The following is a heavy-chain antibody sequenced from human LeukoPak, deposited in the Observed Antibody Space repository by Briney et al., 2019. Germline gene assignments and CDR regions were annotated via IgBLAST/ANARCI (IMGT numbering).Heavy chain of an antibody. CDR1: GGSISSGSYY. V-gene: IGHV4-61*02. CDR2: IYTSGST. Sequence: KASETLSLTCTVSGGSISSGSYYWSWIRQPAGKGLEWIGRIYTSGSTNYNPSLKSRVTISVDTSKNQFSLKLSSVTAADTAVYYCARRWDGRAYYYASVGFDPWGQGSLVIVSS. J-gene: IGHJ5*02. D-gene: IGHD3-22*01. CDR3: ARRWDGRAYYYASVGFDP.